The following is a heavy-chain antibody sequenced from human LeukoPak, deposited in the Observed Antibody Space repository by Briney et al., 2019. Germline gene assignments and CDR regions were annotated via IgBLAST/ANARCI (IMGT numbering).Heavy chain of an antibody. CDR1: GFTFSSYA. V-gene: IGHV3-66*01. CDR2: IYSGGST. CDR3: ARDVSRGIAAAGDDY. J-gene: IGHJ4*02. Sequence: GGSLRLSCAASGFTFSSYAMSWVRQAPGKGLEWVSVIYSGGSTYYADSVKGRFTISRDNSKNTLYLQMNSLRAEGTAVYYCARDVSRGIAAAGDDYWGQGTLVTVSS. D-gene: IGHD6-13*01.